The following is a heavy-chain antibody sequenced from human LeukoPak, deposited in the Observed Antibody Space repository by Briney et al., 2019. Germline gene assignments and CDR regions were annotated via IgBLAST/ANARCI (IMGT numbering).Heavy chain of an antibody. CDR3: ARGLHYYYDSSGYYGY. J-gene: IGHJ4*02. D-gene: IGHD3-22*01. Sequence: GGSLRLSCTASGFTLSSYEMNWVRQASGKGLEWVSYISSSGSTINYADSVKGRFTISRDNAKNSLYLQMNSLRAEDTAVYYCARGLHYYYDSSGYYGYWGQGTLVTVSS. CDR2: ISSSGSTI. V-gene: IGHV3-48*03. CDR1: GFTLSSYE.